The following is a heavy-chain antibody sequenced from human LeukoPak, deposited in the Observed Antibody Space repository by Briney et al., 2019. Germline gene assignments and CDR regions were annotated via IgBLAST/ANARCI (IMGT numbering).Heavy chain of an antibody. V-gene: IGHV3-48*03. Sequence: GGSLRLSCAASGFTFSSYEMNWVRQAPGKGLEWVSYISSSGSTIYYADSVKGRFTISRDNAKNSLYLQMNSLRAEDTAVYYRASEIYDYGDYNYMDVWGKGTTVTVSS. CDR2: ISSSGSTI. CDR1: GFTFSSYE. CDR3: ASEIYDYGDYNYMDV. J-gene: IGHJ6*03. D-gene: IGHD4-17*01.